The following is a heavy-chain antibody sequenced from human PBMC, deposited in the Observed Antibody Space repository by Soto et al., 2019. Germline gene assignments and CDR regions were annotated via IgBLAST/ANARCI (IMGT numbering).Heavy chain of an antibody. CDR3: ARAFFGSSWSFDY. J-gene: IGHJ4*02. D-gene: IGHD6-13*01. Sequence: GASVKVSCKTSGYNFLIYGIVWVRQAPGQGLEYMGYSSGFDRHTNYSPKFRGRVTMTRDTSASTAYMELSSLRSEDTAVYYCARAFFGSSWSFDYWGQGTLVTVS. V-gene: IGHV1-18*01. CDR2: SSGFDRHT. CDR1: GYNFLIYG.